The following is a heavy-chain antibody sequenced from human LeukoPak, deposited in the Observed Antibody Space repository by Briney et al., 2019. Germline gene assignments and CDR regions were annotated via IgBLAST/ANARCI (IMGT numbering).Heavy chain of an antibody. D-gene: IGHD4-11*01. CDR1: GFTFSHYY. V-gene: IGHV3-11*05. CDR2: ISRSSSNT. Sequence: GGSLRLSCAASGFTFSHYYMSWIRQAPGKGLEWVSYISRSSSNTNYAASVKERFTISRDNAKNSLSLQISSLRAEDTAVYYCAREADDYPAQHWFDPWGEGKLVTVSS. J-gene: IGHJ5*02. CDR3: AREADDYPAQHWFDP.